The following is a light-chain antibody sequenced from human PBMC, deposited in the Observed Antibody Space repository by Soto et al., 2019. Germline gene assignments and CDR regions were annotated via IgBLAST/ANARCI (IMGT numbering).Light chain of an antibody. J-gene: IGKJ1*01. CDR3: QQYGSSPRT. Sequence: PGERATLSCRASQSVSSHYLAWYQQKPGQAPRLLIYGASTRATGIPDRFSGSGSGTDFTLTISRLEPEDFAVYYCQQYGSSPRTFGQGTKVDI. CDR2: GAS. CDR1: QSVSSHY. V-gene: IGKV3-20*01.